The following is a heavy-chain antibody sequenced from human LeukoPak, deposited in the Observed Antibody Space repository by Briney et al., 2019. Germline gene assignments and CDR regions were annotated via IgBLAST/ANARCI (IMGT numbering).Heavy chain of an antibody. CDR3: VVYYGDYLPEYFQH. D-gene: IGHD4-17*01. V-gene: IGHV3-73*01. Sequence: PGGSLKLSCAASGFTFSGSAMHWVRQASGKGLEWVGRIRSKANSYATAYAASVKGRFTISRDDSKNTAYLQMNSLRAEDTAVYYCVVYYGDYLPEYFQHWGQGTLVTVSS. CDR2: IRSKANSYAT. J-gene: IGHJ1*01. CDR1: GFTFSGSA.